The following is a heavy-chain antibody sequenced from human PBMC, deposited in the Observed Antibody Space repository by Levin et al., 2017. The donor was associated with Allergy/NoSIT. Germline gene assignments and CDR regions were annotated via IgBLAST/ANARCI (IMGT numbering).Heavy chain of an antibody. D-gene: IGHD1-1*01. V-gene: IGHV3-30-3*01. CDR2: ISYDGSNK. J-gene: IGHJ3*02. CDR3: ARGRWNDDAFDI. Sequence: GESLKISCAASGFTFSSYAMHWVRQAPGKGLEWVAVISYDGSNKYYADSVKGRFTISRDNSKNTLYLQMNSLRAEDTAVYYCARGRWNDDAFDIWGQGTMVTVSS. CDR1: GFTFSSYA.